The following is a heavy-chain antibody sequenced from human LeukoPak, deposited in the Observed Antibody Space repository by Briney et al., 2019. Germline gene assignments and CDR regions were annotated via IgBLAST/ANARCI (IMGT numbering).Heavy chain of an antibody. Sequence: PSETLSLTCTVSGGSISSSSYYWGWIRQPPGKGLEWIGSIYYSGSTYYNPSLKSRVTISVDTSKNQFSLKLSSVTAADTAVYYCARLVRRSYFDYWGQGTLVTVSS. V-gene: IGHV4-39*01. J-gene: IGHJ4*02. CDR2: IYYSGST. CDR1: GGSISSSSYY. D-gene: IGHD3-10*02. CDR3: ARLVRRSYFDY.